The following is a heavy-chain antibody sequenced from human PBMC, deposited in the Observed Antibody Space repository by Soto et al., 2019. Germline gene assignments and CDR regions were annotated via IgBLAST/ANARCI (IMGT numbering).Heavy chain of an antibody. D-gene: IGHD6-19*01. Sequence: SETLSLTCSVCGASIISNDWWIWIRQTPGKGLEWIGEIFHSGRTNYSPSFKSRVTVSVDTSKSQFSLEMASVTAADTAVYYCARANLRSGWTFDHWGQGSPVTVSS. CDR1: GASIISNDW. V-gene: IGHV4-4*02. CDR2: IFHSGRT. J-gene: IGHJ4*02. CDR3: ARANLRSGWTFDH.